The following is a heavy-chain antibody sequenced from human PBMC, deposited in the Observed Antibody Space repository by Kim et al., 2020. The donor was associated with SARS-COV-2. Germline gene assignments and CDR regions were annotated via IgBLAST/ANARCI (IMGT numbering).Heavy chain of an antibody. CDR3: ARHYKGGMDV. J-gene: IGHJ6*02. CDR2: IYYSGST. Sequence: SETLSLTCTVSGGSISSSSYYWGWIRQPPGKGLEWIGRIYYSGSTYYNPSLKSRVTISVDTSKNQFSLKLSSVTAADTAVYYCARHYKGGMDVWGQGTTVTVSS. CDR1: GGSISSSSYY. V-gene: IGHV4-39*01. D-gene: IGHD1-1*01.